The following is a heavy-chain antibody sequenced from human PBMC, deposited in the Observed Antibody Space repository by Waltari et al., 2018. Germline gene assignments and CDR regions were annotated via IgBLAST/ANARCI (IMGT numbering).Heavy chain of an antibody. CDR3: ARDTAPKYSSSWDYFDY. Sequence: EVQLVESGGGLVQPGGSLRLSCAASGFTFSSYWMHWVRQAPGKGLAWVSRINSDGSSTSYADSVKGRFTISRDNAKNTLYLQMNSLRAEDTAVYYCARDTAPKYSSSWDYFDYWAREPWSPSPQ. V-gene: IGHV3-74*01. J-gene: IGHJ4*02. CDR2: INSDGSST. CDR1: GFTFSSYW. D-gene: IGHD6-13*01.